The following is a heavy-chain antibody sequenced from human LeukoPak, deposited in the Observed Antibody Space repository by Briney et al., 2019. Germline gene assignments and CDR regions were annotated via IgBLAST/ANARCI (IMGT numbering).Heavy chain of an antibody. CDR3: ARDFGDWRTDY. CDR1: GGSISSRTYY. CDR2: SNYSGKI. J-gene: IGHJ4*02. Sequence: SETLSLTCTVSGGSISSRTYYWAWIRQPPGKGLEWIGSSNYSGKITYNPSLKSRVTVSLDTSKNQLSLTLSSVTAADTAVYYCARDFGDWRTDYWGQGTLVTVSS. D-gene: IGHD2-21*02. V-gene: IGHV4-39*07.